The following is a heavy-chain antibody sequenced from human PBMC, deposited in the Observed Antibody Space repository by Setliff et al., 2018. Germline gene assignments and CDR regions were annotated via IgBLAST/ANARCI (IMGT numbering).Heavy chain of an antibody. CDR2: INTNTGNP. CDR3: ARGVYEYSYGYRGHYYCYMDV. J-gene: IGHJ6*03. Sequence: ASVKVSCKASGYSFSTYAMSWIRQAPGQGLEWMGWINTNTGNPSYAQGFTGRFVFSLDTSVSTAYLQISSLKPEDTAMYYCARGVYEYSYGYRGHYYCYMDVWGKGATVTVSS. CDR1: GYSFSTYA. V-gene: IGHV7-4-1*02. D-gene: IGHD3-16*01.